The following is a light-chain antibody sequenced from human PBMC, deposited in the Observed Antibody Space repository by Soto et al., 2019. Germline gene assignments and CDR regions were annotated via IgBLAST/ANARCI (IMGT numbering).Light chain of an antibody. CDR1: SSDVGNYKY. CDR2: EVS. J-gene: IGLJ1*01. CDR3: FSYTSIGTYV. Sequence: QSVLTQPASVSGSPGQSITISCTGTSSDVGNYKYVSWYQQHPGKAPKLMIYEVSNRPSGVSNRFSGSKSGNTASLTISGLQAEDETDYYCFSYTSIGTYVFGNGTKVTVL. V-gene: IGLV2-14*01.